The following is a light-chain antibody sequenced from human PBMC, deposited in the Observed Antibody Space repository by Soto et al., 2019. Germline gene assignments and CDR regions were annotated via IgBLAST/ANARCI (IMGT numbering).Light chain of an antibody. V-gene: IGLV2-14*01. Sequence: QSALTQPASVSGSPGQSITISCIGTSSDVGGYNYVSWYQQQLGKAPKLIIYDVSNRPSGVSNRFSGSKSGYTASLTISGLQAEDEADYYCSSYASGSSVVFGGGTKLTVL. CDR2: DVS. CDR1: SSDVGGYNY. CDR3: SSYASGSSVV. J-gene: IGLJ3*02.